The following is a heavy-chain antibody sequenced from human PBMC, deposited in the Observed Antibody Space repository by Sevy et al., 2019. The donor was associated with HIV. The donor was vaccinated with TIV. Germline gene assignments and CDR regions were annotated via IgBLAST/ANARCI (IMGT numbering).Heavy chain of an antibody. CDR1: GYTLTAFY. J-gene: IGHJ4*02. CDR3: ARGQVATIPNFDY. D-gene: IGHD5-12*01. Sequence: ASVKVSCKTSGYTLTAFYIHWVRQPPGQGLEWMGWINPNSGFTHYAQNFQGRVTLTRDTSISTAYMELSRLRFDDTAVYYCARGQVATIPNFDYWGQGTLVTVSS. V-gene: IGHV1-2*02. CDR2: INPNSGFT.